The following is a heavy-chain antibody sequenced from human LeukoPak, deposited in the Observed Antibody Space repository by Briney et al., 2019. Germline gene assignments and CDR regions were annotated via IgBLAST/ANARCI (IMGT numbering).Heavy chain of an antibody. CDR2: IYPGDSDT. D-gene: IGHD1-7*01. CDR3: ARSSSLELPAFDY. CDR1: GYSFTSYW. V-gene: IGHV5-51*01. Sequence: GESLKISCKGPGYSFTSYWIGWVRQMPGKGLEWMGIIYPGDSDTRYSPSFQGQVTISADKSISTAYLQWSSLKASDTAMYYCARSSSLELPAFDYWGQGTLVTVSS. J-gene: IGHJ4*02.